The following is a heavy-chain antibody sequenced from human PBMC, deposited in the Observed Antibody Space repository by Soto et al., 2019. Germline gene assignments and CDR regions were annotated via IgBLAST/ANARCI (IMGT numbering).Heavy chain of an antibody. CDR3: ARHGSLDGSSWQF. V-gene: IGHV4-59*08. CDR1: GGSISSYY. D-gene: IGHD6-13*01. J-gene: IGHJ4*02. CDR2: IYYSGST. Sequence: QVQLQESGPGLVKPSETLSLTCTVSGGSISSYYWSWIRQPPGKGLEWIGYIYYSGSTNYNPSLMSRVTITVDTSKNQFSLKLSSVTAADTAVYYCARHGSLDGSSWQFWGQGTLVTVSS.